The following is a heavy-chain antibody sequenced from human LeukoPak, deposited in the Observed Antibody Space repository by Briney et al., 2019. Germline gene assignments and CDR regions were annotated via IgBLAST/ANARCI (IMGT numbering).Heavy chain of an antibody. Sequence: ASVKVSCKASGGTFSSYTISWVRQAPGQGLEWMGRIIPILGIANYAQKFQGRVTITADKSTSTAYMELSSLRSEDTAVYYCAISPGASLLYFAQRGPGSLVTVSS. J-gene: IGHJ4*02. CDR2: IIPILGIA. V-gene: IGHV1-69*02. D-gene: IGHD2/OR15-2a*01. CDR1: GGTFSSYT. CDR3: AISPGASLLYFAQ.